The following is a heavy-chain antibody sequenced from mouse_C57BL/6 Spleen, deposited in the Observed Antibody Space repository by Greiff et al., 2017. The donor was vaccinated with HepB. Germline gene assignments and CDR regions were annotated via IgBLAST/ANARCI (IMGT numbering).Heavy chain of an antibody. Sequence: EVQLQQSGTVLARPGASVKMSCKTSGYTFTSYWMHWVKQRPGQGLEWIGAIYPGNSDTSYNQKFKGKAKLTAVTSASTAYMELSSLTNEDSAVYYCTREVYYYGSSSPVAYWGQGTLVTVSA. CDR2: IYPGNSDT. V-gene: IGHV1-5*01. J-gene: IGHJ3*01. D-gene: IGHD1-1*01. CDR3: TREVYYYGSSSPVAY. CDR1: GYTFTSYW.